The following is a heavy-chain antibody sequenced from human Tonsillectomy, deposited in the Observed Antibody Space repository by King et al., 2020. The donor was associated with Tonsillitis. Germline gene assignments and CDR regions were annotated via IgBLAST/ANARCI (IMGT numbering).Heavy chain of an antibody. CDR3: ATSTTYHSPDCSSSSCPNWFDP. CDR1: GGSFSGYS. D-gene: IGHD2-2*01. J-gene: IGHJ5*02. CDR2: INHSGST. Sequence: VRLQQWGAGLLKPSETLSLTCAVYGGSFSGYSWSWIRQPPGKGLEWIGEINHSGSTNYNPSLKSRVTMSVDTSKNQFSLKLSSVTAADTAVYYCATSTTYHSPDCSSSSCPNWFDPWGQGTLVTVSS. V-gene: IGHV4-34*01.